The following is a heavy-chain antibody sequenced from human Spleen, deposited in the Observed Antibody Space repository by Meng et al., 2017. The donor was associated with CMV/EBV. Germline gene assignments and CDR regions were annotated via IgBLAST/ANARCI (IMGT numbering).Heavy chain of an antibody. Sequence: QVQPQQWGAGLLKPSETLSLTCAVYGGSFSGYYWSWIRQPPGKGLEWIGYIYYSGSTYYNPSLKSRVTISVDTSKNQFSLKLSSVTAADTAVYYCARDRGGLDYWGQGTLVTVSS. CDR3: ARDRGGLDY. V-gene: IGHV4-34*01. D-gene: IGHD2-15*01. CDR1: GGSFSGYY. J-gene: IGHJ4*02. CDR2: IYYSGST.